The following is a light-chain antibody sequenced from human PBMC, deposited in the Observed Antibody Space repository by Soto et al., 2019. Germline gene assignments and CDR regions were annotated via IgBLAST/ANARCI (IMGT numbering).Light chain of an antibody. Sequence: DIQMTQSPSTLSGSVGDRVTITCRASQTISSWLAWYQQKPGKAPKLLIYKASTLKSGAPSRFSGSGSGTEFTLPISSLQPDDFATYSCQHYNSYSEAFGQGAKVELK. CDR1: QTISSW. V-gene: IGKV1-5*03. J-gene: IGKJ1*01. CDR2: KAS. CDR3: QHYNSYSEA.